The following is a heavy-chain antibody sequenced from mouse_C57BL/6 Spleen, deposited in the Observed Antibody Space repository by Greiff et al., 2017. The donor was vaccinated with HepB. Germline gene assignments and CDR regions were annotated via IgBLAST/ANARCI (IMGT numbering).Heavy chain of an antibody. J-gene: IGHJ1*03. Sequence: QVQLQQSGAELVMPGASVKLSCKASGYTFTSYWMHWVKQRPGQGLEWIGEIDPSDSYTNYNQKFKGKSTLTVDKSSSTAYMQLRSLTSEDSAVYYCARSITTVVATGYFDVWGTGTTVTVSS. D-gene: IGHD1-1*01. CDR2: IDPSDSYT. CDR3: ARSITTVVATGYFDV. V-gene: IGHV1-69*01. CDR1: GYTFTSYW.